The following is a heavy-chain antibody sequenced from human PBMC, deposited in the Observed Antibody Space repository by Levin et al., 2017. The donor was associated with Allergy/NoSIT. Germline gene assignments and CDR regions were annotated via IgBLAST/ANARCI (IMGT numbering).Heavy chain of an antibody. V-gene: IGHV3-30-3*01. CDR1: GFTFTKFA. Sequence: GGSLRLSCVVSGFTFTKFAIHWVRRAPGRGLEWVAVISYDGAKNFYADSVKGRFTISRDNSKNTVDLEMTSLHSDDRGVYSCARSNGDYTLWYYGLDVWGQGTAVTVSS. D-gene: IGHD4-17*01. CDR2: ISYDGAKN. CDR3: ARSNGDYTLWYYGLDV. J-gene: IGHJ6*02.